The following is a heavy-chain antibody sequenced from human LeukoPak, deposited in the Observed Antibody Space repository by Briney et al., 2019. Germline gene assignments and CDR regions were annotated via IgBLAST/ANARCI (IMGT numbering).Heavy chain of an antibody. CDR1: GGSISSYY. CDR2: IYTSGST. V-gene: IGHV4-4*07. J-gene: IGHJ6*02. CDR3: AXDRXXXXYGMDV. Sequence: SETLSLTCTVSGGSISSYYWSWIRQPAGKGLEWIGRIYTSGSTNYNPSLKSRVTMSVDTSKNQFSLKLSSVTAADTAVYYCAXDRXXXXYGMDVWGQXTTVTVS.